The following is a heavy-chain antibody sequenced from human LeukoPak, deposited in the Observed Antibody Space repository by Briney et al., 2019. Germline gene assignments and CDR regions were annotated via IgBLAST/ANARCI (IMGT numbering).Heavy chain of an antibody. CDR3: AKRAPYYGGYVGYYFDY. Sequence: PGGSLRLSCAASGFTFSSYSMNWVRQAPGKGLEWVSSISSSSSYIYYADSVKGRFTISRDNAKNSLYLQMNSLRAEDTAVYYCAKRAPYYGGYVGYYFDYWGQGTLVTVSS. J-gene: IGHJ4*02. D-gene: IGHD5-12*01. CDR2: ISSSSSYI. V-gene: IGHV3-21*04. CDR1: GFTFSSYS.